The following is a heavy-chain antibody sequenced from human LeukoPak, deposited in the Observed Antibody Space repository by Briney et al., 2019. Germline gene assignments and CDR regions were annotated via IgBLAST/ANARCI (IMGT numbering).Heavy chain of an antibody. V-gene: IGHV3-7*01. D-gene: IGHD1-26*01. CDR1: GFTFSSYW. CDR3: ARENLVGATTSFDY. CDR2: IKQDGSEK. Sequence: PGGSLRLSCAASGFTFSSYWMSWVRQAPGKGLEWVANIKQDGSEKYYVDSVKGRFTISRDNAKNSLYLQMNSLRVEDTAVYYCARENLVGATTSFDYWGQGTLVTVSP. J-gene: IGHJ4*02.